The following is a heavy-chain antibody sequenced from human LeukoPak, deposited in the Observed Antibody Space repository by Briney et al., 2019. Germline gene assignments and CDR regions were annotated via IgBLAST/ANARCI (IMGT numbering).Heavy chain of an antibody. CDR2: INSVGSST. V-gene: IGHV3-74*01. CDR3: ARDGTYTDYDPDFDI. J-gene: IGHJ4*02. D-gene: IGHD5-12*01. Sequence: GGSLRLSCEASGFTLSTYWMHWVRQAPGKGLVWVSRINSVGSSTSYADSVKGRFTISRDNAKNSLYLRMNSLRAEDTAVFYCARDGTYTDYDPDFDIWGQGTLVTVSS. CDR1: GFTLSTYW.